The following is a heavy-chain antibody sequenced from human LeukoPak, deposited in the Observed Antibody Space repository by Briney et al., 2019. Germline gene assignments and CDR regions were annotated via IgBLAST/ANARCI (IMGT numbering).Heavy chain of an antibody. V-gene: IGHV1-69*13. CDR2: IIPIFGTA. CDR1: GGTFSSYA. D-gene: IGHD5-18*01. CDR3: ARVTHTELSTWFDP. Sequence: SVKVSCKASGGTFSSYAISWVRQAPGQGLEWMGGIIPIFGTANYAQKFQGRVTITADESTSTAYMELSSLRSEDTAVYFCARVTHTELSTWFDPWGQGTLVTVSS. J-gene: IGHJ5*02.